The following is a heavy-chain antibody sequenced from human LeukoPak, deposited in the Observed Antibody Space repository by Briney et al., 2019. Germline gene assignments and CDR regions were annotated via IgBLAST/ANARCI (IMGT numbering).Heavy chain of an antibody. CDR3: AKQLGYCSDGSCYFPY. V-gene: IGHV3-23*01. CDR2: ISNNGGYT. D-gene: IGHD2-15*01. CDR1: GFTFSSYN. J-gene: IGHJ4*02. Sequence: GGSLRLSCVASGFTFSSYNMNWVRQAPGKGLEWVSAISNNGGYTYYADSVQGRFTISRDNSKSTLCLQMNSLRAEDTAVYYCAKQLGYCSDGSCYFPYWGQGTLVTVSS.